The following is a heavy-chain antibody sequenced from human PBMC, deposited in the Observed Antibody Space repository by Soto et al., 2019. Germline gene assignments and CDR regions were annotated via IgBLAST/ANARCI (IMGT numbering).Heavy chain of an antibody. J-gene: IGHJ3*02. V-gene: IGHV4-30-4*01. CDR1: GGSISSGDYY. CDR2: IYYSGST. D-gene: IGHD3-22*01. Sequence: QVQLQESGPGLVKPSQTLSLTCTVSGGSISSGDYYWSWIRQPPGKGLEWIGYIYYSGSTYYNPSRKSRVTIXXDXSXXQFSLKLSSVTAADTAVYYCARGTRSSVPNWAFDIWGQGTMVTVSS. CDR3: ARGTRSSVPNWAFDI.